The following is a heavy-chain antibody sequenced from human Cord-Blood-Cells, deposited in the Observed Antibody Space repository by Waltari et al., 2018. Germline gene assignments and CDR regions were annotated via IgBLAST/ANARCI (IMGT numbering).Heavy chain of an antibody. Sequence: QGQLQQWGAGLLKPSETLSLTCAVYGGSFRGYYWSWIRQPPGKGLEWIGEINHSGSTNYNPSLKSRVTISVDTSKNQFSLKLSSVTAADTAVYYCARGDYDILTGYDAFDIWGQGTMVTVSS. V-gene: IGHV4-34*01. CDR1: GGSFRGYY. CDR3: ARGDYDILTGYDAFDI. D-gene: IGHD3-9*01. J-gene: IGHJ3*02. CDR2: INHSGST.